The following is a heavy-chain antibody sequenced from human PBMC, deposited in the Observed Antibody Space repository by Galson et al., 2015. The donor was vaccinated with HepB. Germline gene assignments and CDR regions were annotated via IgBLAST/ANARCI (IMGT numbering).Heavy chain of an antibody. J-gene: IGHJ4*02. CDR1: GFTFSSYE. V-gene: IGHV3-48*03. Sequence: SLRLSCAASGFTFSSYEMNWVRQAPGKGLEWVSYISSSGSTIYYADSVKGRFTISRDNAKNSLYLQMNSLRAEDTAFYYCARGGDSSSSQFDYWGQGTLVTVSS. CDR2: ISSSGSTI. D-gene: IGHD6-13*01. CDR3: ARGGDSSSSQFDY.